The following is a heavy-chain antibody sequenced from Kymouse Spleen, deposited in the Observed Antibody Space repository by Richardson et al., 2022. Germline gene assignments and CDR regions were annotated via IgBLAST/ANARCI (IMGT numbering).Heavy chain of an antibody. V-gene: IGHV3-30*18. CDR3: AKDDITGTTNGFDY. J-gene: IGHJ4*02. CDR1: GFTFSSYG. D-gene: IGHD1-7*01. CDR2: ISYDGSNK. Sequence: QVQLVESGGGVVQPGRSLRLSCAASGFTFSSYGMHWVRQAPGKGLEWVAVISYDGSNKYYADSVKGRFTISRDNSKNTLYLQMNSLRAEDTAVYYCAKDDITGTTNGFDYWGQGTLVTVSS.